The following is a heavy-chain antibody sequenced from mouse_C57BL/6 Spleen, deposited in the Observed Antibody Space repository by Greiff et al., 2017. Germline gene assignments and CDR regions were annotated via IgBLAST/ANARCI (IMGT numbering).Heavy chain of an antibody. Sequence: QVQLQQPGAELVKPGASVKMSCQASGYTFTSSTITWVKHRSGQGLAWIGDFYPGSGSTNYNEKFKSKATLTVDPSSRTAYMQLSSLTSEDSAVYYCGSTAYWGQGTLVTVSA. CDR3: GSTAY. CDR1: GYTFTSST. CDR2: FYPGSGST. V-gene: IGHV1-55*01. D-gene: IGHD3-1*01. J-gene: IGHJ3*01.